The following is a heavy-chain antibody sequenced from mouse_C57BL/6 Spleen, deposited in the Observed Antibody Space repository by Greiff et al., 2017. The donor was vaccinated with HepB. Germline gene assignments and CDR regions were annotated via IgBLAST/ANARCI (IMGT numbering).Heavy chain of an antibody. J-gene: IGHJ1*03. CDR2: IYWDDDK. Sequence: QVTLKVSGPGILQSSQTLSLTCSFSGFSLSTSGMGVSWIRQPSGKGLEWLAHIYWDDDKRYNPSLKSRLTISKDTSRNQVFLKSTSGDTADTATYYGARSYYSNYDWYFDVWGTGTTVTVSS. D-gene: IGHD2-5*01. CDR3: ARSYYSNYDWYFDV. V-gene: IGHV8-12*01. CDR1: GFSLSTSGMG.